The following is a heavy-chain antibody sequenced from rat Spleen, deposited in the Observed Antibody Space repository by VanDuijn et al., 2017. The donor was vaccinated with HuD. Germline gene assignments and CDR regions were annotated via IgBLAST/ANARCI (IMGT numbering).Heavy chain of an antibody. CDR3: ARDYGRFAY. CDR1: GFTFSNSA. CDR2: IVDDGSNT. J-gene: IGHJ3*01. D-gene: IGHD1-11*01. V-gene: IGHV5-25*01. Sequence: EVQLVESGGGLVQPGRSMKLSCAASGFTFSNSAMHWIRQAPTKGLEWVAAIVDDGSNTFYRDSVKGRFIISRDNAKSTLYLQMDSLRSEDTALYYCARDYGRFAYWGQGTLVTVSS.